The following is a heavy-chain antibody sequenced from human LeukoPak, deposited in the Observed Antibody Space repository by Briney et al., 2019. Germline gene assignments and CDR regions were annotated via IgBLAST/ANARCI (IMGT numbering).Heavy chain of an antibody. V-gene: IGHV3-74*01. CDR2: INSDGSST. Sequence: GGSLRLSCAASGFTFSSYWMHWVRQAPGKGLVWVSRINSDGSSTTYADSVKGRFTISRDNAENTLYLQMHSLRAEDTAVYYCARSAPAGFSYYYYYMDVWGKGTTVTISS. J-gene: IGHJ6*03. CDR1: GFTFSSYW. CDR3: ARSAPAGFSYYYYYMDV. D-gene: IGHD6-13*01.